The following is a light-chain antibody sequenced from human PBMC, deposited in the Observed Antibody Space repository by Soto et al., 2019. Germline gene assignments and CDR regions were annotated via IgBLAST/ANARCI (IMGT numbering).Light chain of an antibody. CDR3: LQYYSYSET. V-gene: IGKV1-5*03. CDR1: QDISNS. J-gene: IGKJ1*01. CDR2: TAS. Sequence: IPLSQTQSYLSATIGDRVTITCRASQDISNSLAWYQQEPGKAPKLLIYTASSLHSGVPSRFSGSGSGTEFTLTISSLQPEDFATYYCLQYYSYSETFGQGSVV.